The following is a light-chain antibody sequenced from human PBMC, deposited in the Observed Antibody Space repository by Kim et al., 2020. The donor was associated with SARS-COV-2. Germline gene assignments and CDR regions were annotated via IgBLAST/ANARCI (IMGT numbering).Light chain of an antibody. CDR3: QQYDTSSYT. CDR2: TAS. CDR1: QSVSSSH. J-gene: IGKJ2*01. V-gene: IGKV3-20*01. Sequence: IVLTQSPGTLSLSPGERATLSCRASQSVSSSHLAWYQQKPGQAPRLLIYTASIRAAGVADRFIGSGSGTDFTLTISRLEPEDSAVYYCQQYDTSSYTFGPGTKLEI.